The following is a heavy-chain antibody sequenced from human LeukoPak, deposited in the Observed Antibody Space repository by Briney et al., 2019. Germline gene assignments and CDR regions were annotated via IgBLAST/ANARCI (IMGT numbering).Heavy chain of an antibody. D-gene: IGHD1-26*01. V-gene: IGHV4-38-2*02. CDR1: GYSISSGYY. CDR2: IYHSGST. Sequence: SETLSLTCTVSGYSISSGYYWGRIRQPPGKGLEWIGSIYHSGSTYYNPSLKSRVTISVDTSKNQFSLKLSSVTAADTAVYYCARGGSIVGAADFDYWGQGTLVTVSS. J-gene: IGHJ4*02. CDR3: ARGGSIVGAADFDY.